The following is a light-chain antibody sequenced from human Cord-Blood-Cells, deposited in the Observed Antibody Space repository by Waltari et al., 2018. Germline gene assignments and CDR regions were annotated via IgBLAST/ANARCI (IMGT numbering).Light chain of an antibody. CDR3: QQYDNLPLT. J-gene: IGKJ4*01. Sequence: EIQMIQSPSSLSASVGDRVNITCQASQDISNSLNWYQQKPGQAPKLLIYDASNLETGVPSRFSGSGSGTHFPFTISRLQPEDIATYYCQQYDNLPLTFGGGTKVEIK. CDR2: DAS. CDR1: QDISNS. V-gene: IGKV1-33*01.